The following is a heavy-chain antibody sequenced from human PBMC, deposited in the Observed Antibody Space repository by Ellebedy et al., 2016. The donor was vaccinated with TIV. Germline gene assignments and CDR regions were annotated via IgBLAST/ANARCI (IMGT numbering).Heavy chain of an antibody. J-gene: IGHJ3*02. CDR1: GFTFSSYW. V-gene: IGHV3-7*01. D-gene: IGHD4-17*01. CDR3: ATDGSYGDYRSPTHAFVM. Sequence: GGSLRLSCAASGFTFSSYWMSWVRQAPGKGLEWVANINQDVREKYYVDSVKGRFTISRDNAKNSLYLQMNSLRAEDTAVYYCATDGSYGDYRSPTHAFVMWGQGTVVTVSS. CDR2: INQDVREK.